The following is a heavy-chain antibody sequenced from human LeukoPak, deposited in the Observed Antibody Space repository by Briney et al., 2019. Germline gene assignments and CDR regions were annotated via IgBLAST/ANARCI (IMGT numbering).Heavy chain of an antibody. J-gene: IGHJ6*04. CDR2: IKQDGSEK. CDR3: ARDAIAAAGTYGMDV. Sequence: GGSLRLSCAASGFTFSSYWMSWVRQAPGKGLEWVVNIKQDGSEKYYVDSVKGRFTISRDNAKNSLYLQMNSLRAEDTAVYYCARDAIAAAGTYGMDVWGKGTTVTVSS. D-gene: IGHD6-13*01. CDR1: GFTFSSYW. V-gene: IGHV3-7*03.